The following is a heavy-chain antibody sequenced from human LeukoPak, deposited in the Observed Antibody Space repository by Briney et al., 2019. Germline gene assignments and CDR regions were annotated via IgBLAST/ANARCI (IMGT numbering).Heavy chain of an antibody. D-gene: IGHD6-6*01. CDR3: ARVNDVAARRYYYYYMDV. CDR1: GYTFTSYG. CDR2: ISAYNGNT. V-gene: IGHV1-18*01. Sequence: ASVKVSCKASGYTFTSYGISWVRQAPGQGLEWMGWISAYNGNTNYAQKLQGRVTMTTDTSTSTAYMELRSLRSDDTAVYYCARVNDVAARRYYYYYMDVWGKGTTVTVSS. J-gene: IGHJ6*03.